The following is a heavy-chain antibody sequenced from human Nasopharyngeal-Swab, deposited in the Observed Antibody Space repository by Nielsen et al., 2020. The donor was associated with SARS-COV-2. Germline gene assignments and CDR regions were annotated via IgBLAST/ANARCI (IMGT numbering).Heavy chain of an antibody. CDR2: INHSGST. Sequence: GSLRLSCAVYGGSFSGYYWSWIRQPPGKGLEWIGEINHSGSTNYNPSLKSRVTISVDTSKNQFSLKLSSVTAADTAVYYCARDSSSRRYYFDYWGQGTLVTVSS. CDR3: ARDSSSRRYYFDY. V-gene: IGHV4-34*01. D-gene: IGHD6-13*01. CDR1: GGSFSGYY. J-gene: IGHJ4*02.